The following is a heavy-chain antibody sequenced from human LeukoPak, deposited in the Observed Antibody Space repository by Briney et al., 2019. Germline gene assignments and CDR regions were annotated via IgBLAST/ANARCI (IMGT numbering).Heavy chain of an antibody. CDR3: STPIGY. CDR2: IKSKTDGGTT. V-gene: IGHV3-15*01. J-gene: IGHJ4*02. Sequence: GGSLRLSCTACGFTFSNAWMSWVRQAPGKGLEWVGRIKSKTDGGTTDYAAPVKCRFTISRDDSKNTLYLQMNALKTEDTAVYYCSTPIGYWGQGTLVAVSS. CDR1: GFTFSNAW.